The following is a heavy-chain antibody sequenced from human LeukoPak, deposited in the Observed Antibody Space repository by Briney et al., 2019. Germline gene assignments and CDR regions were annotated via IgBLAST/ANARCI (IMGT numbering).Heavy chain of an antibody. CDR3: AREVSEGFDF. V-gene: IGHV3-21*01. D-gene: IGHD3-22*01. J-gene: IGHJ4*02. CDR2: FGTRSTSV. Sequence: ETLSLTCTVSGGSISGSSYYWGWIRQPPGKGLEWVSSFGTRSTSVYHAGSVKGRFAISRDNAKNSLYLQMNSLRAEDTALYYCAREVSEGFDFWGQGTLVTVSS. CDR1: GGSISGSSYY.